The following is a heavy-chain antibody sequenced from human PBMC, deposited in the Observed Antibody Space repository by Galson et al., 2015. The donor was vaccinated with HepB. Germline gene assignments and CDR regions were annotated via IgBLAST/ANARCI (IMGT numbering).Heavy chain of an antibody. CDR1: GAPITSGDYY. V-gene: IGHV4-31*11. J-gene: IGHJ4*02. Sequence: LSLTCAVSGAPITSGDYYWTWIRRRPGKGLEWLGYIYHNGNTYYNPSLESQLTMSVDTSTNQFSLRVPYVIDADTAVYYCARDRGSGWYYFDSWGQGSLVTVSS. CDR3: ARDRGSGWYYFDS. D-gene: IGHD6-19*01. CDR2: IYHNGNT.